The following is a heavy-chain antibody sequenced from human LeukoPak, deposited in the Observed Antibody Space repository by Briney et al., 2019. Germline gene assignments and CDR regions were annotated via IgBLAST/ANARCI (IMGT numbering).Heavy chain of an antibody. CDR3: ARDLSGSYMSDY. CDR2: ISHDRSNN. V-gene: IGHV3-30-3*01. J-gene: IGHJ4*02. D-gene: IGHD3-10*01. CDR1: GFTFSNYA. Sequence: PGRSLRLSCAASGFTFSNYAMHWARQAPGKGLEWVAFISHDRSNNCHADSVKGRFTISRDNSKNTLYLQMNSLTDEDTAVYSCARDLSGSYMSDYWGQGTLVTVSS.